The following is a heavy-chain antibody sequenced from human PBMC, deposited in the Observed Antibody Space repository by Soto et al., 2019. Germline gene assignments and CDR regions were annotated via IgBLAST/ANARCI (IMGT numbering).Heavy chain of an antibody. V-gene: IGHV1-69*13. J-gene: IGHJ3*02. Sequence: ASVKVSCKASGGTFSSYAISWVRQAPGQGLEWMGGIIPIFGTANYAQKFQGRVTITADESTSTAYMELSSLRSEDTAAYYCAKSGSYLRLTFDIWGQGTMVTVSS. CDR2: IIPIFGTA. CDR1: GGTFSSYA. CDR3: AKSGSYLRLTFDI. D-gene: IGHD1-26*01.